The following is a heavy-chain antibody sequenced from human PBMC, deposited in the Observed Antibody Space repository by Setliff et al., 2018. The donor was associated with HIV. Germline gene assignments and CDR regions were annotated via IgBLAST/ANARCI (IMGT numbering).Heavy chain of an antibody. Sequence: SETLSLTCSVSGGSMRNYYWSWIRQPPRKGLEWAGYISCNGITTYNPSLKSRVTISVDTSKNQFSLELTSVTAADTAVYYCARHRPWEVDVFDIWGQGTMVTVSS. CDR1: GGSMRNYY. D-gene: IGHD1-26*01. J-gene: IGHJ3*02. CDR2: ISCNGIT. CDR3: ARHRPWEVDVFDI. V-gene: IGHV4-59*08.